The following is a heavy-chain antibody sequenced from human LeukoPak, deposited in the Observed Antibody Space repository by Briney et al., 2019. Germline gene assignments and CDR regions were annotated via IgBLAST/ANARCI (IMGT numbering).Heavy chain of an antibody. CDR3: VRDVSQRRHFDY. CDR2: FYGSGSA. V-gene: IGHV4-30-2*01. D-gene: IGHD1-1*01. CDR1: GDSISSGAYY. Sequence: SETLSLTCTVSGDSISSGAYYWSWIRQPPGKGLVWIGYFYGSGSASYNPSLKSRVTISVDRSNNQFSLKMSSVTAADTAVYYCVRDVSQRRHFDYWGQGTLVTVSS. J-gene: IGHJ4*02.